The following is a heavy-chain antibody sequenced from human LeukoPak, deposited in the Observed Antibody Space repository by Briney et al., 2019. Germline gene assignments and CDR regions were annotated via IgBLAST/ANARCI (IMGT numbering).Heavy chain of an antibody. CDR1: GFTFSSYS. J-gene: IGHJ5*02. Sequence: GGSLRLSCAASGFTFSSYSMNWVRQAPGKGLEWVSSISSRSSYIYYADSVKGRFTISRDNAKNSLYLQMNSLRAEDTAVYYCAKSGGVRFDPWGQGTLVTVSS. D-gene: IGHD3-16*01. V-gene: IGHV3-21*04. CDR2: ISSRSSYI. CDR3: AKSGGVRFDP.